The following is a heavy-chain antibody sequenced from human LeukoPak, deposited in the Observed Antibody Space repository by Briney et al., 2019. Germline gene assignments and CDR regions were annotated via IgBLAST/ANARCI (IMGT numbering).Heavy chain of an antibody. CDR2: ISSSSSAI. CDR1: GFTFSSYT. CDR3: ARGALTYSDY. V-gene: IGHV3-48*02. Sequence: GGSLRLSCAASGFTFSSYTMNWVRQAPGKGLEWVSSISSSSSAIYYAASVKGRFTISRDNAENSLYLQMNSLRDEDTAVYYCARGALTYSDYWGQGTLVTVSS. D-gene: IGHD2-21*01. J-gene: IGHJ4*02.